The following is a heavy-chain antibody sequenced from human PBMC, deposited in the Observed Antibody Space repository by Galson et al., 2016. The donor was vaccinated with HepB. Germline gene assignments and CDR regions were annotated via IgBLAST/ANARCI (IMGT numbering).Heavy chain of an antibody. V-gene: IGHV4-39*01. J-gene: IGHJ4*02. D-gene: IGHD2-2*01. CDR1: GRSISSSSYF. Sequence: SETLSLTCSVSGRSISSSSYFWGWIRQPPGKGLEWIGSIYYSGSTYYNPSLKSRVTISLDTSKNQFSLRLKSVTAADTAIFFCASGLDLLPAANFDFWGQGTLVTVSS. CDR2: IYYSGST. CDR3: ASGLDLLPAANFDF.